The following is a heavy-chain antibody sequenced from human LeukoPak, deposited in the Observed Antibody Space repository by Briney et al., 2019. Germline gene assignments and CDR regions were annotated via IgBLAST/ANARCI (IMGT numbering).Heavy chain of an antibody. J-gene: IGHJ4*02. D-gene: IGHD1-26*01. Sequence: GGSLRLSCAASRFSFSDHYMDWVRQAPGKGLEWVGRTRNKPNGFTTEYAASVKGRFTISRDDLKNSLYLQMNSLRAEDTAVYYCARGGSYFDYWGQGTLVTVSS. CDR3: ARGGSYFDY. CDR1: RFSFSDHY. V-gene: IGHV3-72*01. CDR2: TRNKPNGFTT.